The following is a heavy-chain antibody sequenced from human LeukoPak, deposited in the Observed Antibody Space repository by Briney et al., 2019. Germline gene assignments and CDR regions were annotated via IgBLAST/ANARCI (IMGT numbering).Heavy chain of an antibody. CDR2: MNPNSGNT. CDR3: AREVMRNRHFDY. V-gene: IGHV1-8*01. Sequence: VASVKVSCKASRYTFTSYDINWVRQATGQGLEWMGWMNPNSGNTGYAQKFQGRVTMTRNTSISTAYMELSSLRSEDTAVYYCAREVMRNRHFDYWGQGTLVTVSS. CDR1: RYTFTSYD. D-gene: IGHD1-14*01. J-gene: IGHJ4*02.